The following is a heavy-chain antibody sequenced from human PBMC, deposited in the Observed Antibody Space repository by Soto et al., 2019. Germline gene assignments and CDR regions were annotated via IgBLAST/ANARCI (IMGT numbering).Heavy chain of an antibody. V-gene: IGHV4-61*01. D-gene: IGHD3-22*01. CDR2: IYYSGST. Sequence: SETLSLTCTVSGDSVSSGSYFWGWIRQPPGKGLEWIGYIYYSGSTNYNPSLKSRVTISVDTSKNQFSLKLSSVTAADTAVYYCTRGQKWFAYWGQGTLVTVS. J-gene: IGHJ4*02. CDR3: TRGQKWFAY. CDR1: GDSVSSGSYF.